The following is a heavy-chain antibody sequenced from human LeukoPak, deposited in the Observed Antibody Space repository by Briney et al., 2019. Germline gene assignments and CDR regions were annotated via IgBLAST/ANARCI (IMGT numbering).Heavy chain of an antibody. V-gene: IGHV4-59*08. D-gene: IGHD4-11*01. CDR3: ARRLVSAGSKTGGAFDI. Sequence: PSETLSLTCTVSGGSISSYYWSWIRQPPGKGLEWIGYIYYSGSTNCNPSLKSRVTISVDTSKNQFSLKLSSVTAADTAVYYCARRLVSAGSKTGGAFDIWGQGTMVTVSS. CDR1: GGSISSYY. J-gene: IGHJ3*02. CDR2: IYYSGST.